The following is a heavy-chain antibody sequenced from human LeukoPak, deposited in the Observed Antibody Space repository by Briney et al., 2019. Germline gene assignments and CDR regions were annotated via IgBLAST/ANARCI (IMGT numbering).Heavy chain of an antibody. J-gene: IGHJ5*02. D-gene: IGHD3-10*01. CDR3: ARSESTYYYGSGIPNWFDP. CDR1: GYTFTGYY. V-gene: IGHV1-2*02. Sequence: ASVKVSCKASGYTFTGYYMHWVRQAPGQGLEWMGWINPNSGGTNYAQKFQGRVTMTRDTSISTAYMELSRLRSDDTAVYYCARSESTYYYGSGIPNWFDPWGQGTLVGVSS. CDR2: INPNSGGT.